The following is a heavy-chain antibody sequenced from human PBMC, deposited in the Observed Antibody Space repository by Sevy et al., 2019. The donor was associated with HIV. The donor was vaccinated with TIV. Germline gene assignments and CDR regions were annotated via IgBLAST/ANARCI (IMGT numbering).Heavy chain of an antibody. D-gene: IGHD4-17*01. J-gene: IGHJ6*02. V-gene: IGHV1-2*02. CDR3: ARLTTKSTPDLYGMGV. CDR1: GYMFTDYY. Sequence: ASVKVSCKASGYMFTDYYIHWVGQAPGQGLEWMAWINPDSRVTNYTQRFQGEVTVTRDTSISTAYMELSRLRSNVTAIYYCARLTTKSTPDLYGMGVWGQGTLVSVSS. CDR2: INPDSRVT.